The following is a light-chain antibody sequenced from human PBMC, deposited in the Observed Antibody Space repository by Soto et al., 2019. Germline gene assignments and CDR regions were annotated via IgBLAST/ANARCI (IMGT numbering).Light chain of an antibody. CDR2: EGS. CDR1: SSDVGSYNL. CDR3: CSYAGSSTNV. V-gene: IGLV2-23*01. Sequence: QSALTQPASVSGSPGQSITLSCTGTSSDVGSYNLVSWYQQHPGKAPKLMIYEGSKRPSGVSNRFSGSKSGNTASLTISGLQAEDEAEYYCCSYAGSSTNVFGTGTKLTVL. J-gene: IGLJ1*01.